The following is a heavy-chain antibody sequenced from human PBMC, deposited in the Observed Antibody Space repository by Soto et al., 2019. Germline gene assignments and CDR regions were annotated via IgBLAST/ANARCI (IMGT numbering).Heavy chain of an antibody. V-gene: IGHV1-2*04. CDR1: GYTFTGYY. CDR3: ARGSYFYYYYYGMDV. Sequence: ASVKVSCKASGYTFTGYYMHWVRQAPGQGLEWMGWINPNSGGTNYAQKFQGWVTMTRDTSISTAYMELSRLRSDDTAVYYCARGSYFYYYYYGMDVWGQGTRVTVSS. J-gene: IGHJ6*02. D-gene: IGHD2-8*01. CDR2: INPNSGGT.